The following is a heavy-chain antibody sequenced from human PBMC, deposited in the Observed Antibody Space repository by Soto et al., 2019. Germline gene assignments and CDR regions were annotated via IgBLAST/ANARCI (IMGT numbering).Heavy chain of an antibody. V-gene: IGHV4-59*01. CDR2: IYYSGST. Sequence: PSETLSLTCTVSGGSISSYDWSWIRQPPGKGLEWIGYIYYSGSTNYNPSLKSRVTISVDTSKNQSSLKLSSVTAADTAVYYCARDFQAGGYYYYYMDVWGKGTTVTLSS. CDR1: GGSISSYD. J-gene: IGHJ6*03. CDR3: ARDFQAGGYYYYYMDV.